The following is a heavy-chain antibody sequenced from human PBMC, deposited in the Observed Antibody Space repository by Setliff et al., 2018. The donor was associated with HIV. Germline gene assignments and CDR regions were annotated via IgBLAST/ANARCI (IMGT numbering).Heavy chain of an antibody. V-gene: IGHV4-39*01. CDR1: GGSISSSSHY. CDR2: IYYSGST. Sequence: KPSETLSLTCTVSGGSISSSSHYWGWIRQRPGKGLEWIGSIYYSGSTYYNPSLKSRVTVDTSKNQLSLKLSSVTAADTAVYYCARLPISMVRGVISYFDYWGQGTLVTVSS. J-gene: IGHJ4*02. D-gene: IGHD3-10*01. CDR3: ARLPISMVRGVISYFDY.